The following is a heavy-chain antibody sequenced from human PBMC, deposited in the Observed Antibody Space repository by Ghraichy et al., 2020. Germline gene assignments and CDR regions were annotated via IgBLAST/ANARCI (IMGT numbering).Heavy chain of an antibody. CDR3: ARDRDSSSWHHGMDV. V-gene: IGHV4-61*01. Sequence: SETLSLTCTVSGGSVSSGSHYWSWIRQPPGKGLEWIGYIYYSGSTNYNPSLKSRVTISVDTSKNQFSLKLSSVTAADTAVYYCARDRDSSSWHHGMDVWGQGTTVTVSS. J-gene: IGHJ6*02. D-gene: IGHD6-13*01. CDR1: GGSVSSGSHY. CDR2: IYYSGST.